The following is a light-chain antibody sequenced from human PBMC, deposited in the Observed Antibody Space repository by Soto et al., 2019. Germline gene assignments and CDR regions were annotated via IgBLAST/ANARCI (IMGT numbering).Light chain of an antibody. CDR2: ATS. CDR3: QQLNSYPVT. Sequence: DIHLTQSPSFLSASVGDRVTITCRASQGLNSYFAWYQQKPGKAPKLLLYATSTLQSVFPSRFSGSGSGAEFTLTITSLQHDDIATYYCQQLNSYPVTFGGGTKVESK. J-gene: IGKJ4*01. CDR1: QGLNSY. V-gene: IGKV1-9*01.